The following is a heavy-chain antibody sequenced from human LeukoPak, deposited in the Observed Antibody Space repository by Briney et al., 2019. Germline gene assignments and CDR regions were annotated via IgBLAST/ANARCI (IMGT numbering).Heavy chain of an antibody. V-gene: IGHV1-69*13. CDR1: GGTFSSYA. D-gene: IGHD4-23*01. CDR3: ARGSTVGAGDY. Sequence: GASVKVSCKASGGTFSSYAISWVRQAPGQGLEWMGGIIPIFGTANYAQKFQGRVTIAADESTSTAYMELSSLRSADTAVYYCARGSTVGAGDYWGQGTLVTVSS. CDR2: IIPIFGTA. J-gene: IGHJ4*02.